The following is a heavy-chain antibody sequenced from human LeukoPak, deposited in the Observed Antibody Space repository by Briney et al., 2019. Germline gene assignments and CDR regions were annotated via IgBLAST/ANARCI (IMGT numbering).Heavy chain of an antibody. CDR3: ARERDSSGLDY. J-gene: IGHJ4*02. CDR2: ISYDGSNK. V-gene: IGHV3-30*14. Sequence: GGSLRLSCVASGFTFSSYSMHWVRQAPGKGLEWVAVISYDGSNKYYADSVKGRFTISRDNSKNTLYLQMNSLRAEDTAVYYCARERDSSGLDYWGQGTLVTVSS. CDR1: GFTFSSYS. D-gene: IGHD3-22*01.